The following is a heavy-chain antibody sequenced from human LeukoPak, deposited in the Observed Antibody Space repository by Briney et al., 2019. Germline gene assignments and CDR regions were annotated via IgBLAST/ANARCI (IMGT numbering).Heavy chain of an antibody. Sequence: LSLTCTVSGYSISSGYYWGWIRQPPGKGLEWVAVISYDGSNKYYADSVKGRFTISRDNSKNTLYLQMNSLRAEDTAVYYCARDRYSGSYLTLDYWGQGTLVTVSS. V-gene: IGHV3-30*03. CDR2: ISYDGSNK. CDR3: ARDRYSGSYLTLDY. J-gene: IGHJ4*02. CDR1: GYSISSGY. D-gene: IGHD1-26*01.